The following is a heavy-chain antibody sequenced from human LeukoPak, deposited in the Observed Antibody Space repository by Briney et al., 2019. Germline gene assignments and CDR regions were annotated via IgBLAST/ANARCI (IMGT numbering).Heavy chain of an antibody. Sequence: SETLSLTCTVSGGPISSYYWSWIRQPPGKGLEWIGYIYYSGSTNYNPSLKSRVTISVDTSKNQFSLKLSSVTAADTAVYYCARDRSGWYSGTRGWFDPWGQGTLVTVSS. D-gene: IGHD6-19*01. CDR3: ARDRSGWYSGTRGWFDP. V-gene: IGHV4-59*01. CDR2: IYYSGST. CDR1: GGPISSYY. J-gene: IGHJ5*02.